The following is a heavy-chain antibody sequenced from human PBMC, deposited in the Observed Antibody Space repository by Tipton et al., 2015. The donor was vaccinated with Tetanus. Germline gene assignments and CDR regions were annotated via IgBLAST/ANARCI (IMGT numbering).Heavy chain of an antibody. J-gene: IGHJ3*02. CDR2: IYPGDSSV. CDR1: GYNFATFW. Sequence: QLVQSGAEVKKPGESLTISCKASGYNFATFWIGWVRQKPGKGLEWMGIIYPGDSSVRYSPSFQGQVTMSAAQSISTAYLQWRSLKASDSAIYYCARRRMAAAGGAFDIWGQGTLVTVSA. D-gene: IGHD6-13*01. CDR3: ARRRMAAAGGAFDI. V-gene: IGHV5-51*01.